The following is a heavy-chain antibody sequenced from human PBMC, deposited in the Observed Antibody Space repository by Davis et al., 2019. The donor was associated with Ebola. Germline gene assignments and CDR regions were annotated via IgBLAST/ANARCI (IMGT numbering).Heavy chain of an antibody. Sequence: PSETLSLTCALYGGSFNDYYWSWIRQSPGKGLEWFGEINHRGSTTYNPSLKSRVTISGDTSKNHFSLTLTSVTVADTAVYYCARDNPRLWKYDYWGQGLLVTVSS. CDR2: INHRGST. D-gene: IGHD1-7*01. CDR3: ARDNPRLWKYDY. J-gene: IGHJ4*02. CDR1: GGSFNDYY. V-gene: IGHV4-34*01.